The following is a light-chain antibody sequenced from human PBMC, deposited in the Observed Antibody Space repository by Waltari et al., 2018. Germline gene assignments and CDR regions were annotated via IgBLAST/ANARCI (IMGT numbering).Light chain of an antibody. CDR1: QGISSY. J-gene: IGKJ4*01. V-gene: IGKV1-8*01. Sequence: AIRLTQSPSSFSASTGDRATITCRASQGISSYLAWYQQKPGTAPKILIYGPSTLQSGVPSRFSGSGPGTEVSLNIICLQSEDLATYYCKQYFSYPLNFGGGTKVEI. CDR3: KQYFSYPLN. CDR2: GPS.